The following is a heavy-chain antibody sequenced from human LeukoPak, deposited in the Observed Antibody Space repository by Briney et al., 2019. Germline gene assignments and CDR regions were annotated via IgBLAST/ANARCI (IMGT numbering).Heavy chain of an antibody. V-gene: IGHV3-74*01. CDR2: INTEGSYT. J-gene: IGHJ4*02. D-gene: IGHD6-13*01. Sequence: GGSLRLSCAASGFTFSSSWMHWVRQAPGKGLVWVSRINTEGSYTSYADSVKGRFTISRDNAKNSLYLQMNSLRAEDTAIYYCSRGAARFFDSSGQGTLVTVSS. CDR3: SRGAARFFDS. CDR1: GFTFSSSW.